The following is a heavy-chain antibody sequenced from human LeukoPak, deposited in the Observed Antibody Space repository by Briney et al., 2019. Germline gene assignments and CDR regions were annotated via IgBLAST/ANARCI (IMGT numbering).Heavy chain of an antibody. CDR2: ISSSSYI. D-gene: IGHD4-17*01. CDR3: AREGYTTVTFDY. J-gene: IGHJ4*02. V-gene: IGHV3-21*01. CDR1: GFTFSSYS. Sequence: GGSLRLSCAASGFTFSSYSMNWVRQAPGKGLEWVSSISSSSYIYYADSVKGRFTISRDNAKNSLYLQMNSLRAEDTAVYYCAREGYTTVTFDYWGQGTLVTVSS.